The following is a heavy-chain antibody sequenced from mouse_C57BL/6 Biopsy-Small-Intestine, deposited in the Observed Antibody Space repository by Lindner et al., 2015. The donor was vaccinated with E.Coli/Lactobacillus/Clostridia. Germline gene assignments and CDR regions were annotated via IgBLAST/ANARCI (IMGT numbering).Heavy chain of an antibody. CDR1: GYTFTNYV. D-gene: IGHD2-1*01. V-gene: IGHV1-14*01. CDR3: GRGGHYDGPGWFAY. Sequence: VQLQESGPELVKPGASVKMSCKASGYTFTNYVIHWVKQKPGQGLEWIGYINPYNDGTRYNEKFKGKATLTSDKSSSTAYMQLSSLTSEDSAVYFCGRGGHYDGPGWFAYWGQGTLVTVSA. CDR2: INPYNDGT. J-gene: IGHJ3*01.